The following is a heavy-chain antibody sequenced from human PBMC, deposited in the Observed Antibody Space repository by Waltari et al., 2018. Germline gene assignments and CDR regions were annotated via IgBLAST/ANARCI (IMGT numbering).Heavy chain of an antibody. Sequence: VQLVESGGGVVQPGRSLRPSCAASGFTFSSYAMHWVRQAPGKGLEWVANIKQDGSEKYYVDSVKGRFTISRDNAKNSLYLQMNSLRAEDTAVYYCARYGDYWYFDLWGRGTLVTVSS. CDR3: ARYGDYWYFDL. V-gene: IGHV3-7*02. D-gene: IGHD4-17*01. CDR1: GFTFSSYA. J-gene: IGHJ2*01. CDR2: IKQDGSEK.